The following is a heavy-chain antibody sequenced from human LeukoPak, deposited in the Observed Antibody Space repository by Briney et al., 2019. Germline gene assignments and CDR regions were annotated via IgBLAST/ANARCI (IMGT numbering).Heavy chain of an antibody. V-gene: IGHV7-4-1*02. D-gene: IGHD6-13*01. J-gene: IGHJ4*02. CDR3: ARGGIAAAGPNDF. CDR2: INTNTGHP. Sequence: GASVKVSCMTSGYTFSSYAINWVRQAPGQRPEWMGWINTNTGHPTYAQGFTGRFVFSLDTSVTTTYLQINSLKSEDTAVYFCARGGIAAAGPNDFWGQGTLVTVSS. CDR1: GYTFSSYA.